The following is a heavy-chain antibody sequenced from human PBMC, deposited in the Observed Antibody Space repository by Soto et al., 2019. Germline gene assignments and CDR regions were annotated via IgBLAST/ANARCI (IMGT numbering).Heavy chain of an antibody. CDR3: AKDRVGVVAEAFDV. CDR2: ISSNGDRE. Sequence: EVQLLESGGGLVQPGGSLRLSCAASGFTFSGSVMTWVRQAPGKGLEWVSGISSNGDREYYADSVKGRFTISRDNSKNTLYLQMNSLRVEDTAIYYCAKDRVGVVAEAFDVWGQGTTVTVSS. D-gene: IGHD1-26*01. V-gene: IGHV3-23*01. J-gene: IGHJ3*01. CDR1: GFTFSGSV.